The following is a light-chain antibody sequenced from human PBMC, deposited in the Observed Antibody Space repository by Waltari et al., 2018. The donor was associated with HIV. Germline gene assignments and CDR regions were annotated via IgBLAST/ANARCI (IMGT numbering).Light chain of an antibody. V-gene: IGLV1-51*01. CDR3: VTWDFSLSAVV. J-gene: IGLJ3*02. Sequence: QSVLTQPPSASAAPGQKVFISCSGSSSNIGTNYVSWYQQLPGTAPKLLMYDSNKRPSGIPDRFSGSKSGTSATLAITGLQTGDEADYYCVTWDFSLSAVVFGGGTKLTVL. CDR1: SSNIGTNY. CDR2: DSN.